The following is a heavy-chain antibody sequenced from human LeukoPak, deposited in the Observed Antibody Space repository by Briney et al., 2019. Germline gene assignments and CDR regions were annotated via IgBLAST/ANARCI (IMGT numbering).Heavy chain of an antibody. D-gene: IGHD3-16*01. Sequence: PEASVKVSCKASGYTFTGYYMHWVRQAPGQGLEWMGWINPNSGGTNYAQKFQGRVTVTRDTSISTAYMELSRLRSDDTAVYYCARGELWTFYIDYWGQGTLVTVSS. CDR1: GYTFTGYY. CDR2: INPNSGGT. J-gene: IGHJ4*02. CDR3: ARGELWTFYIDY. V-gene: IGHV1-2*02.